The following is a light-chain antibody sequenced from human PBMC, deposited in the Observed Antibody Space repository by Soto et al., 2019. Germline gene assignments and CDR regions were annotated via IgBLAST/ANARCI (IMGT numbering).Light chain of an antibody. CDR1: QSVSSN. J-gene: IGKJ1*01. CDR3: GM. CDR2: AAS. V-gene: IGKV3-15*01. Sequence: EMLMTQSPATLSVSPGETATLSCRASQSVSSNFPWFQHKYGQAPRLLIYAASTRAAGIPAWFSGSGSGTEFTLTINSLQSEDFVVWPPGMVGQGTKVEIK.